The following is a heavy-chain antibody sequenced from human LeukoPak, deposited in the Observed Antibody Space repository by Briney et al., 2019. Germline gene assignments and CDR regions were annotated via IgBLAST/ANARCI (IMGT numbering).Heavy chain of an antibody. CDR2: IDWDNEK. V-gene: IGHV2-70*04. D-gene: IGHD1-26*01. CDR3: ARIPAGGTYDY. CDR1: GVPLRTSRMR. Sequence: ESGPALAKPTHPLTLTCTFSGVPLRTSRMRVSWIRQPPEKALEWLARIDWDNEKLYTTSLKTRLTISKDTSKNQVVLTMTNMDPVDTATYYCARIPAGGTYDYWGQGTLVTVSS. J-gene: IGHJ4*02.